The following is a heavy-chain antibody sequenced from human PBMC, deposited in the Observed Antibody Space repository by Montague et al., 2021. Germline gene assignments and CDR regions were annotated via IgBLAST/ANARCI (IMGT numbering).Heavy chain of an antibody. CDR2: ITLDGSST. D-gene: IGHD6-13*01. CDR1: GFSFSSYW. Sequence: FLRLSCAASGFSFSSYWMHWVRQAPGKGLLWVSRITLDGSSTTSADSVKGRFTTSRDNAKATLYLQMNSLRVEDTAVYYCARNLASAAPGAFDIWGQGTMVTVSS. V-gene: IGHV3-74*01. CDR3: ARNLASAAPGAFDI. J-gene: IGHJ3*02.